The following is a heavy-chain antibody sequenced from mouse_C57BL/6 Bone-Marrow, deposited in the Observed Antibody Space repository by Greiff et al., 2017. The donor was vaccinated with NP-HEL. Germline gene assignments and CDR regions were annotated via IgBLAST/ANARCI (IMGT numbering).Heavy chain of an antibody. Sequence: QVQLKESGAELVRPGTSVKMSCKASGYTFTNYWIGWAKQRPGHGLEWIGDIYPGGGYTNYNEKFKGKATLTADKSSSTAYMQFSSLTSEDSSIYYCARTDYGNYLYWYFYVWGTGTTVTVSS. CDR2: IYPGGGYT. D-gene: IGHD2-1*01. CDR1: GYTFTNYW. CDR3: ARTDYGNYLYWYFYV. V-gene: IGHV1-63*01. J-gene: IGHJ1*03.